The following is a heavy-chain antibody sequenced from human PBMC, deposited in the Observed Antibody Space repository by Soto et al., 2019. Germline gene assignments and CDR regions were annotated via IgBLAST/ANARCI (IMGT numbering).Heavy chain of an antibody. CDR3: AKDFPTYGSGSYPPVDV. Sequence: PGGSLRLSCAASGFTFSSYDMSWVRQAPGKGLEWVSAISGSGGSTYYADSVKGRLTISRDNSKNTLYLQMNSLRAEDTAVYYCAKDFPTYGSGSYPPVDVWGKGTTVTVSS. J-gene: IGHJ6*04. V-gene: IGHV3-23*01. D-gene: IGHD3-10*01. CDR1: GFTFSSYD. CDR2: ISGSGGST.